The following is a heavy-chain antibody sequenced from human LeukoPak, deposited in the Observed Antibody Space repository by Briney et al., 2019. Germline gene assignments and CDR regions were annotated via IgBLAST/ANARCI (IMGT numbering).Heavy chain of an antibody. D-gene: IGHD1-26*01. Sequence: GRSLRLSCAASGFTFSNYAVHWVRQAPGKGLEWVAVISYDGSNKYYADSVKGRFTISRDNSKNTLYLQMNSLRAEDTAVYYCARGLVSGSQRGYFDYWGQGTLVTVSS. CDR3: ARGLVSGSQRGYFDY. V-gene: IGHV3-30-3*01. J-gene: IGHJ4*02. CDR2: ISYDGSNK. CDR1: GFTFSNYA.